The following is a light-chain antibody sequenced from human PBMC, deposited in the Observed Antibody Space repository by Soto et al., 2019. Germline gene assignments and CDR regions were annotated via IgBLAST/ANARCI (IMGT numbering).Light chain of an antibody. CDR2: GAS. Sequence: EIVLTQSPGTLSLSPGERATLSCRASQSVNSNYLAWYQRKPGQAPRLLIYGASNRATDIPYRFSASGSGTDFPITITRLEAEDFAVYYCQQYDSTPPTFGQGTKVEVK. CDR3: QQYDSTPPT. V-gene: IGKV3-20*01. J-gene: IGKJ1*01. CDR1: QSVNSNY.